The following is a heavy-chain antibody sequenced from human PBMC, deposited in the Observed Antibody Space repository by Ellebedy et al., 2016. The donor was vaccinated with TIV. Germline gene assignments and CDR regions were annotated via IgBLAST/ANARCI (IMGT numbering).Heavy chain of an antibody. J-gene: IGHJ6*02. CDR1: GGSVDTYF. CDR3: ARGPSSPFYGMDV. V-gene: IGHV4-59*02. CDR2: IYHTGTT. Sequence: MPSETLSLTCSISGGSVDTYFWSWVRQSPEKGLEWIGHIYHTGTTNYNPSLASRVTISLDTSRRQFSLRLSSVTAADTAVYFCARGPSSPFYGMDVWGQGTTVTVSS.